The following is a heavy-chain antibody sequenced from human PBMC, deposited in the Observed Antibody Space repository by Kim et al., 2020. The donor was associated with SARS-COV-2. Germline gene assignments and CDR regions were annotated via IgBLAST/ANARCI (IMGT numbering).Heavy chain of an antibody. CDR3: ARLLWFGELLGAFDI. V-gene: IGHV4-61*07. D-gene: IGHD3-10*01. J-gene: IGHJ3*02. Sequence: PSLTSRVTISVDTSKNQCSLKLSSVTAADTAVYYCARLLWFGELLGAFDIWGQGTMVTVSS.